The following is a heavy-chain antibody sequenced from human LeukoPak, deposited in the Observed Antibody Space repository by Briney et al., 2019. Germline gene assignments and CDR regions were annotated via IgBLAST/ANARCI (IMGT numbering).Heavy chain of an antibody. CDR1: GFTFSGSA. D-gene: IGHD3-10*01. Sequence: GGSLKLSCAASGFTFSGSAMHWVRQASGKGLEWVGRIRSKANSYATAYAASVKGRFTISRDDSKNTAYLQMSSLKTEDTAVYYCTIAAGGYYYGMDVWGQGTTVTVSS. J-gene: IGHJ6*02. CDR2: IRSKANSYAT. V-gene: IGHV3-73*01. CDR3: TIAAGGYYYGMDV.